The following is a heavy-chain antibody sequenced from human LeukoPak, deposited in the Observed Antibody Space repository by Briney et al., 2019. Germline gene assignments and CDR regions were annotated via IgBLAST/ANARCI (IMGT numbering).Heavy chain of an antibody. D-gene: IGHD1-26*01. V-gene: IGHV1-69*04. Sequence: GASVKVSCNASGGTFSSYAISWVRQAPGQGPEWMGRIIPILGIANYARRFQGRVTITADKSTSTAYMELSSLRSEDTAVYYCARDSASGGYDYWGQGTLVTVSS. CDR1: GGTFSSYA. J-gene: IGHJ4*02. CDR3: ARDSASGGYDY. CDR2: IIPILGIA.